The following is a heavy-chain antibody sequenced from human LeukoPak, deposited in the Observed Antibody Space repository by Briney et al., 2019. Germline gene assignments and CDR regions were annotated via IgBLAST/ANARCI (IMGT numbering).Heavy chain of an antibody. CDR2: INHSGST. J-gene: IGHJ4*02. CDR1: GGSFSGYY. Sequence: PSETLSLTCAVYGGSFSGYYWGWIRQPPGKGLEWIGEINHSGSTNYNPSLKSRVTISVDTFKNQFSLKLSSVTAADTAVYYCARGLITFGGVIPPDYWGQGTLVTVSS. V-gene: IGHV4-34*01. CDR3: ARGLITFGGVIPPDY. D-gene: IGHD3-16*02.